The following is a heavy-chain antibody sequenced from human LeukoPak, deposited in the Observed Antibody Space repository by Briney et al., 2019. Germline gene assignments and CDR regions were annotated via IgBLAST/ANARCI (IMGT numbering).Heavy chain of an antibody. J-gene: IGHJ4*02. CDR1: GFTVSSNY. V-gene: IGHV3-66*01. D-gene: IGHD4-17*01. Sequence: GGSLRPSCAASGFTVSSNYMSWVRQAPGKGLEWVSVIYSGGSTYYADSVKGRFTISRDNSKNTLYLQMNSLRAEDTAVYYCAGFMTTVTLENFDYWGQGTLVTVSS. CDR3: AGFMTTVTLENFDY. CDR2: IYSGGST.